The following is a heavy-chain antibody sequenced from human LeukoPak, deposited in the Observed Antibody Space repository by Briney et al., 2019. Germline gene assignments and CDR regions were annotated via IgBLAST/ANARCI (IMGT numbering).Heavy chain of an antibody. Sequence: GGSLRLSCAASGFTFGSYGMHWVRQAPGKGLEWVSAISGSGGSTYYADSVKGRFTISRDNAKNSLYLQMNSLRAEDTAVYYCARDHGAAAGASVGYWGQGTLVTVSS. CDR2: ISGSGGST. CDR1: GFTFGSYG. CDR3: ARDHGAAAGASVGY. V-gene: IGHV3-21*01. D-gene: IGHD6-13*01. J-gene: IGHJ4*02.